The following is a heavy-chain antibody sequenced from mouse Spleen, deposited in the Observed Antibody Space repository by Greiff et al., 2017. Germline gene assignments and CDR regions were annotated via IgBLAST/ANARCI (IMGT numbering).Heavy chain of an antibody. J-gene: IGHJ2*01. Sequence: EVMLVESGGGLVKPGGSLKLSCAASGFTFSSYAMSWVRQTPEKRLEWVATISDGGSYTYYPDNVKGRFTISRDNAKNNLYLQMSHLKSEDTAMYYCARAFYYGSSYFDYWGQGTTLTVSS. D-gene: IGHD1-1*01. CDR2: ISDGGSYT. CDR3: ARAFYYGSSYFDY. CDR1: GFTFSSYA. V-gene: IGHV5-4*03.